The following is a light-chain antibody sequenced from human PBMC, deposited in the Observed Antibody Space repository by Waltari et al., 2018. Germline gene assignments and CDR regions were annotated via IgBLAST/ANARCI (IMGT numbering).Light chain of an antibody. Sequence: EIVMTQSPATLSVSPGERATLSCRASQSVSSNLAWYQQKPGQATRLLIYGASTRATGSIARCSGSGCGREFTLIISSLQSEDCAVDYCQQYNNWPPLTFGGGTKVEIK. CDR1: QSVSSN. J-gene: IGKJ4*01. V-gene: IGKV3-15*01. CDR3: QQYNNWPPLT. CDR2: GAS.